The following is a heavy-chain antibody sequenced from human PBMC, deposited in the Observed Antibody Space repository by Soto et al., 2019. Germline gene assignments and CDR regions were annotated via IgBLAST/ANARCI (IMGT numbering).Heavy chain of an antibody. J-gene: IGHJ4*02. D-gene: IGHD3-22*01. CDR1: GGSISSGSYY. CDR2: IYSTEST. V-gene: IGHV4-31*03. CDR3: ARSDSSGKTRYYFDH. Sequence: SETLSLTCTVSGGSISSGSYYWTWIRQHPGKGLEWIGYIYSTESTNYNPSLKSRLPITVDMSASQFSLKLSSVTVADTAVYYCARSDSSGKTRYYFDHWGQGTLVTVSS.